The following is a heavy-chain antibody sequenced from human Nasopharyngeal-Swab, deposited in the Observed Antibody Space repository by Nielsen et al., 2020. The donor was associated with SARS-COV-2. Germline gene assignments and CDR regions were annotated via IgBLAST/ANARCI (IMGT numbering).Heavy chain of an antibody. D-gene: IGHD6-13*01. Sequence: GGSLRLSCAASGFTFSSYAMSWVRQAPGKGLEWVSAISGSGGSTYYADSVKGRFTISRDHSKHTLYLQMNSLRAEDTAVYYCAKEVGSSCCNWFDPWGQGTLVTVSS. V-gene: IGHV3-23*01. CDR3: AKEVGSSCCNWFDP. CDR2: ISGSGGST. J-gene: IGHJ5*02. CDR1: GFTFSSYA.